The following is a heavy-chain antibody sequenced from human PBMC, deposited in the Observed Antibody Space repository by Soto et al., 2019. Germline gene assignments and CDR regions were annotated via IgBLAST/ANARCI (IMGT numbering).Heavy chain of an antibody. CDR2: IIPIFGTA. D-gene: IGHD3-10*01. J-gene: IGHJ5*02. CDR1: GGTFSSYA. V-gene: IGHV1-69*13. Sequence: SVKVSCKASGGTFSSYAISWVRQAPGQGLEWMGGIIPIFGTANYAQKFQGRVTITADESTSTAYMELSSLRSEDTAVYYCARSMVRGVINPPQYNWFDPWGQGTLVTVSS. CDR3: ARSMVRGVINPPQYNWFDP.